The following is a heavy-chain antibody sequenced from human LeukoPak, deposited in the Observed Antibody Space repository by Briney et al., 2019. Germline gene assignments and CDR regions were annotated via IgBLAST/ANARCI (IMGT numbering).Heavy chain of an antibody. J-gene: IGHJ4*02. CDR2: INHSGST. V-gene: IGHV4-34*01. D-gene: IGHD2/OR15-2a*01. CDR1: GGSFSGYY. CDR3: ASAPFQNYFDY. Sequence: PSETLSLTCAVYGGSFSGYYWSWIRQPPGKGLEWIGEINHSGSTNYNPSLKSRVTISVDTSKNQFSLKLSSVTAADTAVYYCASAPFQNYFDYWGQGTLVTVSS.